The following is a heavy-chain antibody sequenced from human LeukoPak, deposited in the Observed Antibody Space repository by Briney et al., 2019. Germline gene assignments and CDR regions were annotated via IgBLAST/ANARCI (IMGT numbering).Heavy chain of an antibody. D-gene: IGHD6-13*01. Sequence: GGSLRLSCAASGFTFSSYAMHWVRQAPGKGLEWVAVISYDGSNKYYADSVKGRFTISRDNSKNTLYLQMNSPRAEDTAVYYCARELGIAAAVVGMDVWGQGTTVTVSS. CDR2: ISYDGSNK. J-gene: IGHJ6*02. CDR1: GFTFSSYA. CDR3: ARELGIAAAVVGMDV. V-gene: IGHV3-30*04.